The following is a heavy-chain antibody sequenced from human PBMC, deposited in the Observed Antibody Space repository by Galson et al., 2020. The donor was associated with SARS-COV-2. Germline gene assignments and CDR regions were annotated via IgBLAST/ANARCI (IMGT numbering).Heavy chain of an antibody. D-gene: IGHD3-16*01. J-gene: IGHJ4*02. V-gene: IGHV3-30-3*01. CDR1: GFTFSSYA. CDR2: ISYDGSNK. CDR3: ARDGGGLLDY. Sequence: TGGSLRLSCAASGFTFSSYAMHWVRQAPGKGLEWVAVISYDGSNKYYADSVKGRFTISRDNSKNTLYLQMNSLRAEYTAVYYCARDGGGLLDYWGQGTLVTVSS.